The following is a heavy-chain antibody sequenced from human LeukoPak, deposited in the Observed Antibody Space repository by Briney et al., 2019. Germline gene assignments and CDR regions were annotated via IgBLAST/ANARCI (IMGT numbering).Heavy chain of an antibody. V-gene: IGHV4-61*01. Sequence: PSETLSLTCTVSGGSVSSGSYYWSWIRQPPGKGLEWIGYIYYSGSTNYNPSLKNRVTISVDTSKNQFSLKLSSVTAADTAVYYCAREGSGVYYYGMDVWGQGTTVTVSS. CDR3: AREGSGVYYYGMDV. CDR1: GGSVSSGSYY. CDR2: IYYSGST. J-gene: IGHJ6*02.